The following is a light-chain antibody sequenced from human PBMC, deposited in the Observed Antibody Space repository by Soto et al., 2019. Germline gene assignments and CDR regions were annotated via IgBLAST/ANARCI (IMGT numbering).Light chain of an antibody. J-gene: IGKJ1*01. CDR1: QSVSSN. Sequence: EIVMTQSPATLSVSPGERATLSCRASQSVSSNLAWYQQKPGQAPSLLIYGASTRATGIPARFSGSGSGTEFTLTISSLQSEDSAVYYCQHYHNWPPLFGQGTKVDI. CDR3: QHYHNWPPL. V-gene: IGKV3-15*01. CDR2: GAS.